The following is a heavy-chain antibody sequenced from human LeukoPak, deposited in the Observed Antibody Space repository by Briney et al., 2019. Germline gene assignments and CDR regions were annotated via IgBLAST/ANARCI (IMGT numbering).Heavy chain of an antibody. J-gene: IGHJ4*02. V-gene: IGHV3-74*01. Sequence: PGRSLTLSCAASAFTFNSYWMHWVRQAQGKGLVWVSRINSDGSSTSYADSVKGRFTISRDNAKNTLYLQMNSLRAEDTAVYYCARSVAVVTATFGYWGQGTLVTVSS. D-gene: IGHD2-15*01. CDR3: ARSVAVVTATFGY. CDR1: AFTFNSYW. CDR2: INSDGSST.